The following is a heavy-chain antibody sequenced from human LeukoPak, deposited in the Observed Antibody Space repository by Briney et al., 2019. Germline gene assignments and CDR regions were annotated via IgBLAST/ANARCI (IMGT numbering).Heavy chain of an antibody. CDR3: ARGRCSAGNCYFGLDF. CDR2: MNPNSGNT. D-gene: IGHD2-15*01. J-gene: IGHJ4*02. CDR1: GYTFTSYD. Sequence: RASVKVSCKASGYTFTSYDINWVRQATGQGLEWMGWMNPNSGNTGYAQKFQGRVTITRNTSISTAYMELSSLRSEDTAVYYCARGRCSAGNCYFGLDFWGQGTLVTVSS. V-gene: IGHV1-8*03.